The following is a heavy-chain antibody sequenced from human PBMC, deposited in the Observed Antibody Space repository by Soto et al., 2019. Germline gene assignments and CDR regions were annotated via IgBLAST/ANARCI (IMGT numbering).Heavy chain of an antibody. CDR3: AKDAVPGPPDYFDF. V-gene: IGHV3-11*06. Sequence: LRLSCAASGFTFSDYFMSWIRQAPGKGLEWVSFISGSSDNIKYADSVKGRFTISRDNAKNSLYLQMNSLRAEDTAIYYCAKDAVPGPPDYFDFWGQGTLVTVSS. CDR1: GFTFSDYF. D-gene: IGHD6-19*01. CDR2: ISGSSDNI. J-gene: IGHJ4*02.